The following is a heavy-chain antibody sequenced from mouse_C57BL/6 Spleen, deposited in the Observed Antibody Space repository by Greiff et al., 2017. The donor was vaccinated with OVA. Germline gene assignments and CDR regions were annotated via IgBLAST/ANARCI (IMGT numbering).Heavy chain of an antibody. CDR3: ARTTVVADYAMDY. Sequence: VQLQQSGAELVRPGTSVKVSCKASGYAFTNYLIEWVKQRPGQGLEWIGVINPGSGGTNYNEKFKGKATLTADKSSSTAYMQLSSLTSEDSAVYFCARTTVVADYAMDYWGQGTSVTVSS. J-gene: IGHJ4*01. D-gene: IGHD1-1*01. CDR2: INPGSGGT. V-gene: IGHV1-54*01. CDR1: GYAFTNYL.